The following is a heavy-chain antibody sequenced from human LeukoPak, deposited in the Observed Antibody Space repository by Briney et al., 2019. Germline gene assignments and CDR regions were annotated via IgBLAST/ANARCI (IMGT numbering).Heavy chain of an antibody. V-gene: IGHV3-7*05. J-gene: IGHJ4*02. Sequence: GGSLRLSCAASGFTFSSYWMSWVRQAPGKGLEWVANIKQDGSEKYYVDSVKGRFTISRDNAKNSLYLQMNSLRAEDTAVYYCARDSGDPYYYDSSGYYWGYWGQGTLVTVSS. D-gene: IGHD3-22*01. CDR1: GFTFSSYW. CDR2: IKQDGSEK. CDR3: ARDSGDPYYYDSSGYYWGY.